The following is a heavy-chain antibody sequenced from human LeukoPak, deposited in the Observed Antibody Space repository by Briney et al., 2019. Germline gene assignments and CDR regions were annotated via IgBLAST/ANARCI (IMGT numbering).Heavy chain of an antibody. J-gene: IGHJ5*02. D-gene: IGHD3-22*01. CDR1: GGSISSYY. V-gene: IGHV4-59*08. Sequence: SSETLSLTCTVSGGSISSYYWSWIRQPPGKGLEWIGYIYYSGSTNYNPSLKSRVTISVDTSKNQFSLKLGSVTAADTAVYSCARVYYYDSSGNFDPWGQGTLVTVSS. CDR2: IYYSGST. CDR3: ARVYYYDSSGNFDP.